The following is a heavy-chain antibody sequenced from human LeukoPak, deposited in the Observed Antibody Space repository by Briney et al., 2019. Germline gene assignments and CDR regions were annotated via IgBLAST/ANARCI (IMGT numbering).Heavy chain of an antibody. Sequence: GGSLRLSCEGSGLTFRSYGMNWVRQAPGKGLEWVSLISSSGGSTYYADSVRGRFTISRDNAKNSLYLQMNSLRAEDTAVYYCARSGSKNSSSWYDAFDIWGQGTMVTVSS. CDR2: ISSSGGST. CDR1: GLTFRSYG. J-gene: IGHJ3*02. D-gene: IGHD6-13*01. CDR3: ARSGSKNSSSWYDAFDI. V-gene: IGHV3-21*01.